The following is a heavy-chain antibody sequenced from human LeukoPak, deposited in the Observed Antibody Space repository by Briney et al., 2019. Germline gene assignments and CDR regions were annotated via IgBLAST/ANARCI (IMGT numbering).Heavy chain of an antibody. CDR3: AREWQGGIAAAGTRIEGDY. CDR2: IKQDGSET. D-gene: IGHD6-13*01. CDR1: GFSVSGYR. V-gene: IGHV3-7*01. Sequence: GGSLRLSCAVSGFSVSGYRMTWVRQAPGKGLEWVANIKQDGSETNYVDSAKGRFTISRDNAENSLFLQMNSLRVEDTAVYYCAREWQGGIAAAGTRIEGDYWGQGTLVAVSS. J-gene: IGHJ4*02.